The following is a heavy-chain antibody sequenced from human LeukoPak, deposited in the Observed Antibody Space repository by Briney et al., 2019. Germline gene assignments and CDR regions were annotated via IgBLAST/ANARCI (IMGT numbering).Heavy chain of an antibody. V-gene: IGHV1-24*01. CDR2: FDPEDGET. CDR1: GYTLTELS. CDR3: ARDSPRHIVVVTARNWFDP. Sequence: ASVRVSCKVSGYTLTELSMHWVRQAPGKGLEWMGGFDPEDGETIYAQKFQGRVTMTEDTSTDTAYMELSSLRSEDTAVYYCARDSPRHIVVVTARNWFDPWGQGTLVTVSS. J-gene: IGHJ5*02. D-gene: IGHD2-21*02.